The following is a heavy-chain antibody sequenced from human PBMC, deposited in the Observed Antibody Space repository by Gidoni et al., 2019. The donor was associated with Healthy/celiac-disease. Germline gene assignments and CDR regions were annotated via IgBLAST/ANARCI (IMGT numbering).Heavy chain of an antibody. CDR2: IYTSGST. V-gene: IGHV4-61*02. D-gene: IGHD6-19*01. CDR3: AGGSSGWYLGYFDY. Sequence: QVQLQESGPGLVKPSQTLSLTCTVPGGSISSGSYYWSWIRQPAGKGLEWIGRIYTSGSTNYNPSLKSRVTISVDTSKNQFSLKLSSVTAADTAVYYCAGGSSGWYLGYFDYWGQGTLVTVSS. CDR1: GGSISSGSYY. J-gene: IGHJ4*02.